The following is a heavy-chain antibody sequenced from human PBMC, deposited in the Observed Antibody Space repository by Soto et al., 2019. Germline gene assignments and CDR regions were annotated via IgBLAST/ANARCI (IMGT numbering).Heavy chain of an antibody. CDR1: GFSLTTHGVG. Sequence: QITLKESGQTLVKPTQILTLTCTLSGFSLTTHGVGVGWIRQPPGEALEWLALIYWDDDERYSPSLRSRLTITKDTSKNQVVLTMANMEPVDTGTYYCAHSYSSSPDDGFDVWGQGTRVTVSS. CDR2: IYWDDDE. CDR3: AHSYSSSPDDGFDV. J-gene: IGHJ3*01. V-gene: IGHV2-5*02. D-gene: IGHD6-6*01.